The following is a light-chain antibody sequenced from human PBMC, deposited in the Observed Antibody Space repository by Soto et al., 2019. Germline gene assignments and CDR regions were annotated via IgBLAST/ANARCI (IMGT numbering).Light chain of an antibody. CDR2: ASS. CDR3: LQLYNFSWT. CDR1: QGIRND. Sequence: AIRITQSPSSLSASVGDRVTMSCRASQGIRNDLAWYQQKAGKAPKLLIFASSNLQSGVPSRFSGSGSGTDFTLTISRXQPEDFATYYCLQLYNFSWTFGQGTKVDIK. V-gene: IGKV1-6*01. J-gene: IGKJ1*01.